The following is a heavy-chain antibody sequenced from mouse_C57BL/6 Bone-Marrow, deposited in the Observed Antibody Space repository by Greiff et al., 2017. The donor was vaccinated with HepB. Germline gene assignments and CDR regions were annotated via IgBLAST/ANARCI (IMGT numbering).Heavy chain of an antibody. D-gene: IGHD2-5*01. CDR2: ILPGSGST. CDR1: GYTFTGYW. CDR3: ARKGAYYSNYGYAMDY. V-gene: IGHV1-9*01. Sequence: QVQLQQSGAELMKPGASVKLSCKATGYTFTGYWIEWVKQRPGHGLEWIGEILPGSGSTNYNEKFKGKATFTADTSSNTAYMQLSSLTTEDSAIYYCARKGAYYSNYGYAMDYWGQGTSVTVSS. J-gene: IGHJ4*01.